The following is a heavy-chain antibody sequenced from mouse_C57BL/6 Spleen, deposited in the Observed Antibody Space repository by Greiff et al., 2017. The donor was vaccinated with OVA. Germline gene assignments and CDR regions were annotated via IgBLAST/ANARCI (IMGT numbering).Heavy chain of an antibody. CDR3: ARRGAIYYDLFDY. J-gene: IGHJ2*01. V-gene: IGHV1-9*01. D-gene: IGHD2-4*01. CDR2: ILPGSGST. Sequence: VQLQQSGAELMKPGASVKLSCKATGYTFTGYWIEWVKQRPGHGLEWIGEILPGSGSTIYNEKFKGKATFTADTSSNTAYIQLSILTTEDSAIYYYARRGAIYYDLFDYWGQGTTLTVSS. CDR1: GYTFTGYW.